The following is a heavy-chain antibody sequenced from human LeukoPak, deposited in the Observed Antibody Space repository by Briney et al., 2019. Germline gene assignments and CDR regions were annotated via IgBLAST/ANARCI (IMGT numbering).Heavy chain of an antibody. V-gene: IGHV3-7*05. CDR3: ARDRDWSFDY. D-gene: IGHD3/OR15-3a*01. J-gene: IGHJ4*02. CDR2: IKPGGSEK. Sequence: PGGTLRLSCADSGSTYSGDWLSWVRQSPGKWLHCMAHIKPGGSEKYYVDSVMGRFTISRDNAENSLYLKMNSLRAEDTAVYYCARDRDWSFDYWGQGTLVTVSS. CDR1: GSTYSGDW.